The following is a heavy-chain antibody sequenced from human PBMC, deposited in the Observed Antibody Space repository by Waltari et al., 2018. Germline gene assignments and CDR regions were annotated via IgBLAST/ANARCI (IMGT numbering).Heavy chain of an antibody. Sequence: VQLRDSCPGLVKPSETLALTCTVSGGSISSYSWRLLRQHSGKGLEWIGRIYTSASPNYNTYLKRRVTMAVDTSKNQFSPKLSSVTAADTAVYYCARDPEVDTAMVTDYYFDYWGQGTLVTVSS. CDR3: ARDPEVDTAMVTDYYFDY. J-gene: IGHJ4*02. CDR2: IYTSASP. D-gene: IGHD5-18*01. V-gene: IGHV4-4*07. CDR1: GGSISSYS.